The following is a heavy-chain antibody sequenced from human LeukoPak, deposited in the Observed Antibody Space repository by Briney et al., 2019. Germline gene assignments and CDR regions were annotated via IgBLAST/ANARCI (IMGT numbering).Heavy chain of an antibody. CDR1: VYTLTSYG. J-gene: IGHJ5*02. V-gene: IGHV1-18*01. CDR2: ITPYNGNT. CDR3: RRLSPPIASFCSGGTCYSGGFDP. D-gene: IGHD2-15*01. Sequence: ASVTVSCKASVYTLTSYGISGVRQAPGQGLEWMGWITPYNGNTYYAQNFQGRVTMTADTSTSTAYMEVSSLRSDDTAVYYFRRLSPPIASFCSGGTCYSGGFDPWGQGTLVTASS.